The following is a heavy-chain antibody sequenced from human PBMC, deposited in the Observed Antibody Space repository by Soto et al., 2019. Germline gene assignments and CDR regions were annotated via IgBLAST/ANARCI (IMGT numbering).Heavy chain of an antibody. CDR3: ARGHFNILTGYYINY. V-gene: IGHV4-59*01. J-gene: IGHJ4*02. D-gene: IGHD3-9*01. CDR1: GGSISSYY. Sequence: PSETLSLTCTVSGGSISSYYWSWIRQPPGKGLEWIGYIYYRGSTNYNPSLKSRVTISVDTSKNQFSLKLSSVTAADTAVYYCARGHFNILTGYYINYWGQGTLVTVSS. CDR2: IYYRGST.